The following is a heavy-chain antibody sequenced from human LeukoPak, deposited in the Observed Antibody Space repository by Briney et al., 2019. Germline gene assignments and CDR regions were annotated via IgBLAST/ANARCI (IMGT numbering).Heavy chain of an antibody. V-gene: IGHV1-2*02. CDR1: GYTFTGYY. Sequence: EASVKVSCKSSGYTFTGYYMHWVRQAPGQGLEWMGWINPNSSGTDYAQKFQGRVTMTRDTSISTAYMELRRLRSDDTAVYYCARGNDYGDHGRDDFDIWGQGTLVTVSS. D-gene: IGHD4-17*01. CDR2: INPNSSGT. CDR3: ARGNDYGDHGRDDFDI. J-gene: IGHJ3*02.